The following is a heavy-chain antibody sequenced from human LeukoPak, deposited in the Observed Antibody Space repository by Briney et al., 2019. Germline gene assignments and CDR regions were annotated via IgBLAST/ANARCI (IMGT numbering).Heavy chain of an antibody. CDR3: ARVFPDSSGWYDYYYYMDV. D-gene: IGHD6-19*01. V-gene: IGHV4-34*01. CDR1: GGSFSGYY. J-gene: IGHJ6*03. Sequence: SETLSHTCAVYGGSFSGYYWSWIRQPPGKGLEWIGEINHSGSINHNPSLKSRVTISVDTSKNQFSLKLSSVTAADTAVYYCARVFPDSSGWYDYYYYMDVWGKGTTVTVSS. CDR2: INHSGSI.